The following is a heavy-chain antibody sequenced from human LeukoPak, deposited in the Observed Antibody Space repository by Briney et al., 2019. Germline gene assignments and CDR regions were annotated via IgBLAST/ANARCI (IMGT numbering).Heavy chain of an antibody. CDR1: GFTFSSYS. CDR3: AKGESHSGSQAGNWFDP. CDR2: IWYDDTNK. V-gene: IGHV3-33*06. J-gene: IGHJ5*02. D-gene: IGHD1-26*01. Sequence: GGSLRLSCVAYGFTFSSYSMHWVRQAPGKGLEWVAVIWYDDTNKYYADSVKGRFTISRDNPKNTLYLQMNNLRAEDTAVYYCAKGESHSGSQAGNWFDPWGQGTLVTVSS.